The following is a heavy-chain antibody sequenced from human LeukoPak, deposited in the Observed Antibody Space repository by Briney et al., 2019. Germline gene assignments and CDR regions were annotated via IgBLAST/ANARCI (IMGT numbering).Heavy chain of an antibody. CDR1: GFTFSTDS. Sequence: GGSLRLSCAASGFTFSTDSMTWVREAPGKGLEWVSSISSSSSYIFYADSVKGRCTISRDNANNSLYLQMNSLRVEDTAMYFCASRNWGWGQGTLVTVSS. V-gene: IGHV3-21*01. CDR3: ASRNWG. D-gene: IGHD3-16*01. J-gene: IGHJ4*02. CDR2: ISSSSSYI.